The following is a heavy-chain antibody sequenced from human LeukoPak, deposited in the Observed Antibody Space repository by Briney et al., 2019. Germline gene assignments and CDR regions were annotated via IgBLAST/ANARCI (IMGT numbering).Heavy chain of an antibody. CDR2: IYYSGST. V-gene: IGHV4-39*07. CDR1: GGSISSSSYY. Sequence: PSETLSLSCTVSGGSISSSSYYWGWIRQPPGKGLEWIGSIYYSGSTYYNPSLKSRVTISVDTSKNQFSLKLSSVTAADTAVYYCARGDTVVTPWYFDYWGQGTLVTVSS. J-gene: IGHJ4*02. D-gene: IGHD4-23*01. CDR3: ARGDTVVTPWYFDY.